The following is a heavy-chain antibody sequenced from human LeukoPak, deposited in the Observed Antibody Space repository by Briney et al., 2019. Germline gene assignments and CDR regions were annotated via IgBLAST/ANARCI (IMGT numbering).Heavy chain of an antibody. D-gene: IGHD3-22*01. CDR1: AASISNYY. Sequence: PSETLSLTCAVPAASISNYYWSWIRQAPGKGLEWIGYISTSGSTNYNPSLKSRVSISLDTSKNRFSLNLNFVTAADTAVYYCASPRSGYRYTFDYWGQGALVTV. CDR3: ASPRSGYRYTFDY. J-gene: IGHJ4*02. CDR2: ISTSGST. V-gene: IGHV4-4*09.